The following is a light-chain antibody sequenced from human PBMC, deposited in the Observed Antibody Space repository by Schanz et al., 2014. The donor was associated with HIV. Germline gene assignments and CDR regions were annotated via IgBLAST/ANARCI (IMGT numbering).Light chain of an antibody. V-gene: IGKV3-15*01. CDR1: QSVSRN. J-gene: IGKJ3*01. Sequence: EVVMTQSPAMLYVAPGERATLSCRASQSVSRNLAWYQQKPGQAPRLLIYSASTRATGIPARFSGGGSGTEFTLTISSLEPEDFAVYYCQQFGSSFGPGTKVDIK. CDR2: SAS. CDR3: QQFGSS.